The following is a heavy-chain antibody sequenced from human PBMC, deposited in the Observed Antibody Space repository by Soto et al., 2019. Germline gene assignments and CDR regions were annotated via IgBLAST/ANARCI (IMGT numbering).Heavy chain of an antibody. CDR2: ISPDNGNT. CDR1: GYTFTIYG. D-gene: IGHD5-12*01. Sequence: ASVKVSCKASGYTFTIYGINWVRQAPGQGLEWMGWISPDNGNTNYAQKLQGRVTMTTDTSTSTAYMELRSLRTDDTAVYYCTRALGYSGYGGMDVGGQGTTVTVSS. CDR3: TRALGYSGYGGMDV. J-gene: IGHJ6*02. V-gene: IGHV1-18*01.